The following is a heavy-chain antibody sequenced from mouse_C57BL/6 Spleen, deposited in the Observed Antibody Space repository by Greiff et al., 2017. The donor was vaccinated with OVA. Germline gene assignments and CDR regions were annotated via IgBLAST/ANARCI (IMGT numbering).Heavy chain of an antibody. J-gene: IGHJ3*01. D-gene: IGHD2-12*01. CDR1: GYTFTSYW. CDR2: IDPSDSYT. V-gene: IGHV1-69*01. CDR3: ARTLTTGLAY. Sequence: QVQLQQPGAELVMPGASVKLSCKASGYTFTSYWMHWVKQRPGQGLEWIGEIDPSDSYTNYNQKFKGKSTLTVDKSSSTAYMQLSSLTSEDSAVYYCARTLTTGLAYWGQGTLVTVSA.